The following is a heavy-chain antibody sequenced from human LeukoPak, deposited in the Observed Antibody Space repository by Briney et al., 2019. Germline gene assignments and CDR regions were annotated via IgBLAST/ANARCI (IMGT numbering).Heavy chain of an antibody. Sequence: ASVKVSCKASGGTFSSYAISWVRQAPGQGLEWMGGIIPIFGTANYAQKFQGRVTITADESTSTAYMELSRLRSDDTAVYYCARVTISNPFFDYWGQGTLVTVSS. CDR1: GGTFSSYA. J-gene: IGHJ4*02. CDR2: IIPIFGTA. V-gene: IGHV1-69*13. CDR3: ARVTISNPFFDY. D-gene: IGHD3-3*01.